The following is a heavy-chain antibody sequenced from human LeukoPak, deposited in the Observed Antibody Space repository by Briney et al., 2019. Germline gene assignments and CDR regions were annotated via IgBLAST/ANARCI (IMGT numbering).Heavy chain of an antibody. CDR3: ARDPGDFGDYGGDLDFYSRMDV. CDR2: ISYDGNNK. CDR1: GFIFSTYA. D-gene: IGHD4-17*01. J-gene: IGHJ6*01. Sequence: GRSLRLSCAASGFIFSTYAMHRVRQAPGKGLEWVAVISYDGNNKYFADSVKGRFTISRDNSKSTLNLQMRSLRAEDTAVYYCARDPGDFGDYGGDLDFYSRMDVWGQGTTVTVSS. V-gene: IGHV3-30*04.